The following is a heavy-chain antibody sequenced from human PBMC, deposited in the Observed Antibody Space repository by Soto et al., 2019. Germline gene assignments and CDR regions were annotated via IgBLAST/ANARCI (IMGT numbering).Heavy chain of an antibody. V-gene: IGHV4-59*02. Sequence: XGTLSLTCTVCGDCVSSYYGTGIRQPPGKGLEYIGYIYYSGRTYYNPSLKSRVTISVDTSKNQFSLKLSPVTAADTAVYYCARGNLGITTTGTWYEFAYWGQGTLVTVST. J-gene: IGHJ4*02. CDR2: IYYSGRT. CDR1: GDCVSSYY. D-gene: IGHD2-15*01. CDR3: ARGNLGITTTGTWYEFAY.